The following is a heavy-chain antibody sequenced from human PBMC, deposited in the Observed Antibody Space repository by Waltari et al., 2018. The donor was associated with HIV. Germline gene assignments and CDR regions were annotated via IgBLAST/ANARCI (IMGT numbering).Heavy chain of an antibody. CDR3: ARDHYYDCWSGFTLHY. CDR1: GYTFTSYY. CDR2: SNPEGGRT. Sequence: QVQLVQSGAEVKKPGASVRISCKASGYTFTSYYIHWVRQAPGQGFEWRGISNPEGGRTCYAESLQDRARMTGETTTTTVYMELSNLTSEDTAIYFCARDHYYDCWSGFTLHYWGQGTPVNVFS. D-gene: IGHD3-3*01. J-gene: IGHJ4*02. V-gene: IGHV1-46*01.